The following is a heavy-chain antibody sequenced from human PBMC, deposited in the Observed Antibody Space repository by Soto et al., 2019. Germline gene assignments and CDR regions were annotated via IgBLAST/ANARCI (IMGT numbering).Heavy chain of an antibody. CDR3: ARRLTPYSSSWYYFDY. CDR1: GYSFTSYC. D-gene: IGHD6-13*01. Sequence: PVESLKISCKGSGYSFTSYCIGWVRQMPGKGLEWMGIIYPGDSDTRYSPSFQGQVTISADKSISTAYLQWSSLKASDTAMYYCARRLTPYSSSWYYFDYWGQGTLVTVSS. J-gene: IGHJ4*02. V-gene: IGHV5-51*01. CDR2: IYPGDSDT.